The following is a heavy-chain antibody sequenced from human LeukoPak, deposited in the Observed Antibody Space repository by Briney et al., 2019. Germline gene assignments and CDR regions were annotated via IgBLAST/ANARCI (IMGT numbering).Heavy chain of an antibody. CDR2: IYHSGST. CDR1: GGSISSGGYS. J-gene: IGHJ4*02. Sequence: SQTLSLTCAVSGGSISSGGYSWSWIRQPPGKGLEWIGYIYHSGSTYYNPSLKSRVTISVDTSKNQFSLKLSSVTAADTAVYYCARHVREPIRSSWYLTTSYYFDYWGQGTLVTVSS. D-gene: IGHD6-13*01. CDR3: ARHVREPIRSSWYLTTSYYFDY. V-gene: IGHV4-30-2*03.